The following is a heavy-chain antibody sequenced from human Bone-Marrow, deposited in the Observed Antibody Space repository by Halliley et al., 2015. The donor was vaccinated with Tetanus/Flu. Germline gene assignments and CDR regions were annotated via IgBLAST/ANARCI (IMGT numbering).Heavy chain of an antibody. D-gene: IGHD6-6*01. V-gene: IGHV3-21*01. Sequence: VSFIIMSSSYMYYADSVKGRFTISRDNAKNSLYLEMNSLRAEDTAVYYCARADSSSSHTFDYWGQGTLVTVSS. J-gene: IGHJ4*02. CDR3: ARADSSSSHTFDY. CDR2: IIMSSSYM.